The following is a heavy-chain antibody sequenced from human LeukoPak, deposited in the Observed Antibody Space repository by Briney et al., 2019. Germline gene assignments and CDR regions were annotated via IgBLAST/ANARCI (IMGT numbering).Heavy chain of an antibody. CDR3: ARLVYSSGLASYFDY. CDR2: IYPSDSDA. J-gene: IGHJ4*02. Sequence: GESLKISCKGSGYSFTTYWIGWVRQMPGKGLEWMGIIYPSDSDARYSPSFQGQVTISADKSITTAYLQWSSLKASDTAMYYCARLVYSSGLASYFDYWGQGTLVTVSS. CDR1: GYSFTTYW. V-gene: IGHV5-51*01. D-gene: IGHD6-19*01.